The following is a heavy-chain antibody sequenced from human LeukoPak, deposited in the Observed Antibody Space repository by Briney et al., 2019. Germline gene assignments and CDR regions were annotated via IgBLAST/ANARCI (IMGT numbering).Heavy chain of an antibody. Sequence: GGSLRLSCAASGFTFSSYAMGWVRQAPGKGLEWVSAISGSGGSTYYADSVKGRFTISRDNSKNTLYLQMNSLGAEDTAVYYCAKIYPPRPVRPRTNWFDPWGQGTLVTVSS. D-gene: IGHD3-10*01. V-gene: IGHV3-23*01. CDR1: GFTFSSYA. CDR2: ISGSGGST. J-gene: IGHJ5*02. CDR3: AKIYPPRPVRPRTNWFDP.